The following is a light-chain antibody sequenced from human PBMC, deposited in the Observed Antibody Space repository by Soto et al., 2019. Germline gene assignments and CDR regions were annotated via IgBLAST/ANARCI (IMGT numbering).Light chain of an antibody. V-gene: IGKV3D-15*01. J-gene: IGKJ1*01. CDR1: QSVSSN. CDR2: DAS. Sequence: EIGMTQSPATLSVSPGERATLSCRASQSVSSNLAWYQQKPGQAPRLLIYDASNRATGIPARFSGSGSGTDFTLTISSLHPEDFATYSCQHSTTWTFGQGTKVDI. CDR3: QHSTTWT.